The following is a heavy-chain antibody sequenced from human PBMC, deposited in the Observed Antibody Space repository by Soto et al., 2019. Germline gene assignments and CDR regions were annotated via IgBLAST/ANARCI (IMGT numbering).Heavy chain of an antibody. D-gene: IGHD3-10*01. V-gene: IGHV4-30-2*01. Sequence: QLQLQESGSGLVKPSQTLSLTCAVSGGSISSGGYSWSWFRKPPGKGLEWIGYIFHSGSTYYNPSLTSRVTISVDRSKNQFSLKLSSVTAADTAVYYCARAIGWFGELLGGYYFDYWGQGTLVTVSS. J-gene: IGHJ4*02. CDR2: IFHSGST. CDR3: ARAIGWFGELLGGYYFDY. CDR1: GGSISSGGYS.